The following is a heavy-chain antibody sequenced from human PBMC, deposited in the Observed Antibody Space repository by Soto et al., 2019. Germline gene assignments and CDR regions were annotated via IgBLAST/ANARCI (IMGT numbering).Heavy chain of an antibody. CDR1: GFTFDDYA. J-gene: IGHJ3*02. D-gene: IGHD3-9*01. V-gene: IGHV3-9*01. CDR3: AKWSIGDILTGYYNFAVSGAFDN. CDR2: ISWNSGSI. Sequence: EVQLVESGGGLVQPGRSLRLSCAASGFTFDDYAMHWVRQAPGKGLEWVSGISWNSGSIGYADSVKGGFTFSRDNAKNYLKLQMNSLRAEDTALYYSAKWSIGDILTGYYNFAVSGAFDNWGQGKIVTGSS.